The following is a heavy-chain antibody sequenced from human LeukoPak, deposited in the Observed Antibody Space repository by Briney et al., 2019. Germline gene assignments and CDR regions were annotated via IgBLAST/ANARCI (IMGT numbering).Heavy chain of an antibody. Sequence: SVKVSCKASGGTFSSYAISWVRQAPGQGLEWMGRIIPILGIANYAQKFQGRVTITADKSTSTAYMELSSLRSEDTAVYYCARGSGLSRGLGGWGQGTLVTVSS. CDR3: ARGSGLSRGLGG. J-gene: IGHJ4*02. V-gene: IGHV1-69*04. CDR1: GGTFSSYA. CDR2: IIPILGIA. D-gene: IGHD3-10*01.